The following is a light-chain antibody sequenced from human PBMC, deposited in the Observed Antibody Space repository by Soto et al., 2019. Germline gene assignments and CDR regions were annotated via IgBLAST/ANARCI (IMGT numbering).Light chain of an antibody. CDR2: DAS. Sequence: DIQMTQSPSTLSASVGDRVTITCRASQSISSRLAWYQQKPGKAPKLLIYDASSLESGVPSRFSGSGSGTEFTLTISSLQPDDFATYYCQQYNSLPTFGQGTKVEIK. CDR3: QQYNSLPT. CDR1: QSISSR. J-gene: IGKJ1*01. V-gene: IGKV1-5*01.